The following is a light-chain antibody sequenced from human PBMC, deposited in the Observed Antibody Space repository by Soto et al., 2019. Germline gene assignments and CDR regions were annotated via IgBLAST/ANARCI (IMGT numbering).Light chain of an antibody. V-gene: IGKV3-11*01. CDR2: DAS. Sequence: EIVLTQSPATLSLSPGERATLSCGASQSVNSYLAWYQQKPGQAPRLLMFDASKRATGIPARFSGSGSGTDFTLTISSLEPEDFAVYYCQQRSNWPLTFGGGTKVEIK. J-gene: IGKJ4*01. CDR1: QSVNSY. CDR3: QQRSNWPLT.